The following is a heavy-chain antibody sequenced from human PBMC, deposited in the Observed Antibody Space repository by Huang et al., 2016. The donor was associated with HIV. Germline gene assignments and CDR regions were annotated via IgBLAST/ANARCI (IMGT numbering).Heavy chain of an antibody. CDR3: ARGRYRLHP. Sequence: QVQLVESGGGLVKPEGSLRLSCAASGFTFSDYSMAGLRQGPGKGMEWISYMSNTGDTIYYADSGRDRFTISRDNAKKSLSLQINSLRADDTAVYYCARGRYRLHPWGQGALVVVSS. V-gene: IGHV3-11*01. J-gene: IGHJ5*02. CDR2: MSNTGDTI. CDR1: GFTFSDYS. D-gene: IGHD2-15*01.